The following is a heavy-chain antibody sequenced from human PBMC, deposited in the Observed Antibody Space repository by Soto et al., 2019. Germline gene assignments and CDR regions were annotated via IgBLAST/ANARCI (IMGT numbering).Heavy chain of an antibody. CDR1: GGTFSSYA. CDR3: ARGIIVVVPAAIGRATEGFDP. J-gene: IGHJ5*02. Sequence: SVKVSCKASGGTFSSYAISWVRQAPGQGLEWMGGIIPIFGTANYAQKFQGRVTITADESTSTAYMELSSLRSEDTAVYYCARGIIVVVPAAIGRATEGFDPWGQGTLVTVSS. D-gene: IGHD2-2*01. CDR2: IIPIFGTA. V-gene: IGHV1-69*13.